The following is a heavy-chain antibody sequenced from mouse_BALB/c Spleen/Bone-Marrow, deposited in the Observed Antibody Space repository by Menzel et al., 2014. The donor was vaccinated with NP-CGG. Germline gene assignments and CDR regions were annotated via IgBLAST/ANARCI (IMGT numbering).Heavy chain of an antibody. CDR1: GYAFTNYL. D-gene: IGHD4-1*01. J-gene: IGHJ2*01. CDR2: INPGSGGT. Sequence: QVQLKDSGAALVRPGTSVKVSCKASGYAFTNYLIDWVKQRPGQGLEWIGVINPGSGGTTYNEKFKGRTTLTADKSSNTAYMQLSSLTSDDSAVYFCATNWGDYWGQGTTLTVSS. CDR3: ATNWGDY. V-gene: IGHV1-54*01.